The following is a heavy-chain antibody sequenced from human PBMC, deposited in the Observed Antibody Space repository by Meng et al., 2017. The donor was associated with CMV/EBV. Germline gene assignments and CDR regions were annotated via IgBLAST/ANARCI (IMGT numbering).Heavy chain of an antibody. J-gene: IGHJ3*02. Sequence: PEILSLTCTVSGGSMSSYYWSWIRQPPGKGLEWIGYNYYSGSTNYNPSLKSRVAISVDTSKNQFTLKLSSVTAADTAVYYCARGRTICDAFDIWGQGTMVTVSS. D-gene: IGHD3-3*01. CDR1: GGSMSSYY. CDR3: ARGRTICDAFDI. CDR2: NYYSGST. V-gene: IGHV4-59*01.